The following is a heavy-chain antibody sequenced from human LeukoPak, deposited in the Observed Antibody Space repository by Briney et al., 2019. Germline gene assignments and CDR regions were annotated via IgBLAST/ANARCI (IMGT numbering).Heavy chain of an antibody. Sequence: PSETLSLTCTVSGGSISSYYWSWIRQPPGKGLEWIGYIYYSGSTNYNPSLKSRVTISVDTSKNQFSLKLSSVTAADTAVYYCARHGARYSSGWSPHRPLDYWGQGTLVTVSS. D-gene: IGHD6-19*01. CDR2: IYYSGST. CDR3: ARHGARYSSGWSPHRPLDY. V-gene: IGHV4-59*08. CDR1: GGSISSYY. J-gene: IGHJ4*02.